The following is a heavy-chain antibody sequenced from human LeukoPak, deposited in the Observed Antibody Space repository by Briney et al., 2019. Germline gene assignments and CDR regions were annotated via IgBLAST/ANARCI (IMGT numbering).Heavy chain of an antibody. V-gene: IGHV3-30-3*02. Sequence: GGSLRLSCAASGFTFSSYAMHWVRQAPGKGLEWVAVISYDGSNKYYADSVRGRFTTSRDNPKNTLYLQMNSLRTEDTAVYYCAKTGSSSWGYFDYWGQGTLVTVSS. D-gene: IGHD6-13*01. J-gene: IGHJ4*02. CDR3: AKTGSSSWGYFDY. CDR2: ISYDGSNK. CDR1: GFTFSSYA.